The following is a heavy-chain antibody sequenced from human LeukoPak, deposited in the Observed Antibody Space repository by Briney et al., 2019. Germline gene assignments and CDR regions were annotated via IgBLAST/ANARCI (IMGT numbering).Heavy chain of an antibody. CDR3: AKDSTSRPTVTRGFDP. D-gene: IGHD4-17*01. CDR1: GFTFDDYA. V-gene: IGHV3-9*01. CDR2: ISWDNYRI. J-gene: IGHJ5*02. Sequence: PGGSLRLSCAASGFTFDDYAMHWVRQAPGKGLEWVAGISWDNYRIDYADSVKGRFTISRDNAKNSLYLQMNSLSAEDTALYYCAKDSTSRPTVTRGFDPWGQGTRVTVSS.